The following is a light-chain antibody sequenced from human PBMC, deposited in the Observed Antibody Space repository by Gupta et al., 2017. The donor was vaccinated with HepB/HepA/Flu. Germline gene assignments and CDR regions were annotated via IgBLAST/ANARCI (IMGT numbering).Light chain of an antibody. Sequence: DIQMTQSPATLSASVGDTVTITCRASQTLRNYLVWYQQKPGQAPKMLIYHTSTLQSGVSSRFSGSGSETEFSLTISSLQPEDSATYHCQHYNGYPITFGGGTKVEIK. CDR1: QTLRNY. CDR3: QHYNGYPIT. J-gene: IGKJ4*01. CDR2: HTS. V-gene: IGKV1-5*03.